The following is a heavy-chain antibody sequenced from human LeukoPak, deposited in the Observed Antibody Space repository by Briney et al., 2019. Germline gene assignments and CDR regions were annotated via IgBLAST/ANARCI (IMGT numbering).Heavy chain of an antibody. CDR2: ISAYNGNT. D-gene: IGHD3-10*01. CDR3: ARGSSGLGGSGG. J-gene: IGHJ4*02. V-gene: IGHV1-18*01. CDR1: GGTFSSYA. Sequence: ASVKVSCKASGGTFSSYAISWVRQAPGQGLEWMGWISAYNGNTNYAQKLQGRVTMTTDTSTSTAYMELRSLRSDDTAVYYCARGSSGLGGSGGWGQGTLVTVSS.